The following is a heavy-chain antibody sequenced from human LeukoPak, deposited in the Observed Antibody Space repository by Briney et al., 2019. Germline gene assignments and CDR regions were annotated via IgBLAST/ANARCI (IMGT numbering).Heavy chain of an antibody. CDR2: IIPIFGTA. CDR3: AREDYTPYNWFDP. J-gene: IGHJ5*02. Sequence: ASVKVSCKASGGTFSSYAISWVRQAPGQGLEWMGGIIPIFGTANYAQKFQGRVTITADESTSTAYMELSSLRSEDTAVYYCAREDYTPYNWFDPWGQGTLVTVSS. V-gene: IGHV1-69*13. D-gene: IGHD4-11*01. CDR1: GGTFSSYA.